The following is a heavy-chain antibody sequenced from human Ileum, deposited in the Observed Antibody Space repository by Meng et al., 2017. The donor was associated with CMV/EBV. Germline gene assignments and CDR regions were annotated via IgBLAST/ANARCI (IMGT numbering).Heavy chain of an antibody. CDR2: VYYDGGST. V-gene: IGHV4-59*03. Sequence: SETLSLTCTVSGGSISSYFWTWIRQPPGKGLEWLGYVYYDGGSTNYNPSLKSRVTISVDSPENQFSLKLTSVTAADTAVYYCAKTFAGTQYGIWSGRGDALGMWGQGTMVTVSS. CDR1: GGSISSYF. D-gene: IGHD3-3*01. J-gene: IGHJ3*02. CDR3: AKTFAGTQYGIWSGRGDALGM.